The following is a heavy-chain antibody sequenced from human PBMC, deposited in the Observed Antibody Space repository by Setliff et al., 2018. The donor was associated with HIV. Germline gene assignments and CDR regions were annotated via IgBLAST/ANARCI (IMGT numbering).Heavy chain of an antibody. D-gene: IGHD5-18*01. Sequence: ASVKVSCKASGYTFTSYAMHWVRQAPGQRLEWMGWINAGNGNTKYSQKFQGRVTMTTDTSTSTAYMELWSLRSDDTAVYYCARGYSYELLSSYYFDYWGQGTLVTVSS. V-gene: IGHV1-3*01. J-gene: IGHJ4*02. CDR2: INAGNGNT. CDR1: GYTFTSYA. CDR3: ARGYSYELLSSYYFDY.